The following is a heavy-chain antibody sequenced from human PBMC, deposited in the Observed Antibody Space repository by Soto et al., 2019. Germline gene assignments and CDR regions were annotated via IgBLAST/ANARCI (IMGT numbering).Heavy chain of an antibody. D-gene: IGHD2-15*01. J-gene: IGHJ6*03. CDR2: ISNNGFDT. CDR3: AKFRGLQLAHYYMDV. V-gene: IGHV3-23*01. Sequence: GGSLRLSCAASGFTFSSYAMSWVRQAPGKGLEWVSAISNNGFDTYYADSVKGRLTISRANSNNTLYLQINNVRAEDTAVYYCAKFRGLQLAHYYMDVWGKGATVTVSS. CDR1: GFTFSSYA.